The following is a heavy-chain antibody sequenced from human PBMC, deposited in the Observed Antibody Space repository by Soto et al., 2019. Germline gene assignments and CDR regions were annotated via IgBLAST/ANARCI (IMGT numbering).Heavy chain of an antibody. CDR3: ARDSIAAPAYYYYGMDV. CDR2: IYYSGST. D-gene: IGHD6-6*01. J-gene: IGHJ6*02. CDR1: GGSISGGGYY. Sequence: SETLSLTCTVSGGSISGGGYYWSWIRQHPGKGLEWIGYIYYSGSTYYNPSLKSRVTISVDTSKNQFSLKLSSVTAADTAVYYCARDSIAAPAYYYYGMDVWGQGTTVTSP. V-gene: IGHV4-31*03.